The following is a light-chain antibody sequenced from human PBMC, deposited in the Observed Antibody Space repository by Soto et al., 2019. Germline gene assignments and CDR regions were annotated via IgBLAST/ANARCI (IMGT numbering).Light chain of an antibody. CDR3: CSFAGSNPFPYV. Sequence: QSALTQPPSASGSPGQSVTISCTGTSSDVGGYNYVSWYQQHPGKAPKLIIYEVSERPSGVSSRFSGSKSGNTASLTVSGLQADDEADYHCCSFAGSNPFPYVFGTGTKLTVL. CDR1: SSDVGGYNY. V-gene: IGLV2-8*01. CDR2: EVS. J-gene: IGLJ1*01.